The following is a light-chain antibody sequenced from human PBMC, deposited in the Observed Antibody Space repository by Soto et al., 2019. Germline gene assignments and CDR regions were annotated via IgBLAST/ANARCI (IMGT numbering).Light chain of an antibody. Sequence: DIVMTQSPDSLAVSLGERATINCKSSQSVLYSSNNKNYLAWYQQKPGQPPKLLIYWASTRESGVPDRFSGSGSETDFTLTISSLQAEDVAVYYCQQYLTTPFTFGPGTNVDI. V-gene: IGKV4-1*01. CDR1: QSVLYSSNNKNY. CDR2: WAS. J-gene: IGKJ3*01. CDR3: QQYLTTPFT.